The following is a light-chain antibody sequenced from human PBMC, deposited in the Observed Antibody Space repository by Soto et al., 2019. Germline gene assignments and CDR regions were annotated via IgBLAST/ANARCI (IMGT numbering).Light chain of an antibody. CDR1: SSNIGDNP. J-gene: IGLJ1*01. CDR2: IND. CDR3: ASWDDSLTGLYV. V-gene: IGLV1-44*01. Sequence: QSVLTQPPSASGTPGQRITISCSGSSSNIGDNPVNWYQQLPGAAPKLLIYINDQRPSGVPDRFSGSKSGTSGSLAISGLQSEDEADYYCASWDDSLTGLYVFGTGTKVTVL.